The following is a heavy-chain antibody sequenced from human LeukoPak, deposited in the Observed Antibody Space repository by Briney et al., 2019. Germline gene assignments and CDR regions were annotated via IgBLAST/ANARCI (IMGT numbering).Heavy chain of an antibody. D-gene: IGHD3-3*01. V-gene: IGHV3-15*01. J-gene: IGHJ4*02. CDR3: TTLLDYDFWSGYYPPDY. Sequence: GGSLRLPCAASGFTFSNAWMSWVRQAPGKGLEWVGRIKSKTDGGTTDYAAPVKGRFTISRDDSKNTLYLQMNSLKTEDTAVYYCTTLLDYDFWSGYYPPDYWGQGTLVTVSS. CDR1: GFTFSNAW. CDR2: IKSKTDGGTT.